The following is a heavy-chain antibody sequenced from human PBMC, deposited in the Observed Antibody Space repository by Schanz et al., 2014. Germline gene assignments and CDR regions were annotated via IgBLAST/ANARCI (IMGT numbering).Heavy chain of an antibody. V-gene: IGHV3-21*03. CDR1: GFSFSTYG. J-gene: IGHJ3*01. CDR3: STDLTAVDYDAIGL. Sequence: EVQLVESGGGLVKPGGSLRLSCAASGFSFSTYGMTWVRQAPGKGLEWVSSISSTSSYIFYADSVKGRFTISRDNAKNSLYLQMNSLKTEDTAVYYCSTDLTAVDYDAIGLWGQGTMVTVSS. CDR2: ISSTSSYI. D-gene: IGHD4-17*01.